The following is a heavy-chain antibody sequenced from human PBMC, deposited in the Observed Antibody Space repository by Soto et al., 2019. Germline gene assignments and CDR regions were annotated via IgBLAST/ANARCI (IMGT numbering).Heavy chain of an antibody. CDR3: ARLNLASYVFARQRFGELLPEFHFDY. J-gene: IGHJ4*02. D-gene: IGHD3-10*01. Sequence: QVQLQESGPGLVKPSETLSLTCTVSGGSISSYYWSWIRQPPGKGLEWIGYIYYSGSTNYNPPLKSRFTISVDTSKNQFSLKLSSVTAADTAVYYCARLNLASYVFARQRFGELLPEFHFDYWGQGTLVTVSS. V-gene: IGHV4-59*08. CDR1: GGSISSYY. CDR2: IYYSGST.